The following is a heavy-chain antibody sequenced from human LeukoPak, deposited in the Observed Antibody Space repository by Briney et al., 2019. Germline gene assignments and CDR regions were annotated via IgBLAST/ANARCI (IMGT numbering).Heavy chain of an antibody. V-gene: IGHV4-59*08. CDR1: GGSISSYY. Sequence: PSETLSLTCTVSGGSISSYYWSWVRQPPGKGLEWIGFVYYTGSTNYSPSLKSRVTISVDTSKNQFSLKLRSVTAADTAVYYCATHSSGWYGDAFDIWGQGTMATVSS. CDR2: VYYTGST. D-gene: IGHD6-19*01. J-gene: IGHJ3*02. CDR3: ATHSSGWYGDAFDI.